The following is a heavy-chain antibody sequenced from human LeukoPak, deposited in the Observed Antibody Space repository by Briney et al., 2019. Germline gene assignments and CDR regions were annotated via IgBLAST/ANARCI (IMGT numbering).Heavy chain of an antibody. D-gene: IGHD3-22*01. CDR2: IIPIFGTA. Sequence: SVKVSCKASGGTFSSYAISWVRQAPGQGFEWMGGIIPIFGTANYAQKFQGGVTITTDESTSTAYMELSSLRSEDTAVYYCARGYYDSSGSSWFDPWGQGTLVTVSS. CDR3: ARGYYDSSGSSWFDP. V-gene: IGHV1-69*05. J-gene: IGHJ5*02. CDR1: GGTFSSYA.